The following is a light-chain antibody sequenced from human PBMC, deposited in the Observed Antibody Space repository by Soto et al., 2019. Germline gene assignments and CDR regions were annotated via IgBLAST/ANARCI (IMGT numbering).Light chain of an antibody. CDR3: QQYYNWPPWT. CDR2: RAS. Sequence: IVLTQSPANLSLSPGERATLSCGARESVSDDLAWYQQKPGRAPRLLIYRASTRAAGVSARISGSGSGTEFTLSISSLQPEDSAVYYCQQYYNWPPWTFGQGTKVDI. CDR1: ESVSDD. J-gene: IGKJ1*01. V-gene: IGKV3-15*01.